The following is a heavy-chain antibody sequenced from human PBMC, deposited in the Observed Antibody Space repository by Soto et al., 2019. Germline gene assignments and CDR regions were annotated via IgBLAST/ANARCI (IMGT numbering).Heavy chain of an antibody. Sequence: QVQLAQSANEVKKPGASVRVSCKAAGYTFIRYGIAWVRQAPGQGLERMGWISPYNDYTVYAQKFQGRVSMTADTSTRTVYMNLRGLKSGETAVYYCARGGYYDNSWGKLSHYGLDVWGQGTSVSVSS. V-gene: IGHV1-18*01. D-gene: IGHD3-16*01. CDR2: ISPYNDYT. CDR3: ARGGYYDNSWGKLSHYGLDV. J-gene: IGHJ6*02. CDR1: GYTFIRYG.